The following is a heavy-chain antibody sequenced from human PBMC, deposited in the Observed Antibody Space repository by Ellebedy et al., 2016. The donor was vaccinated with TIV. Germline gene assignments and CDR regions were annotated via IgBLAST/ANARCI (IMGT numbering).Heavy chain of an antibody. J-gene: IGHJ6*02. CDR3: ARVWGPVGQRAYAMDV. CDR1: GYSISSGYY. D-gene: IGHD3-16*01. Sequence: SETLSLTCTVSGYSISSGYYWGWIRQPPGKGLEWIGSIYHSGSTYYNPSLKSRVTISVDTSKNQFSRRLSSVTAADTAVYYCARVWGPVGQRAYAMDVWGQGTTVTVSS. CDR2: IYHSGST. V-gene: IGHV4-38-2*02.